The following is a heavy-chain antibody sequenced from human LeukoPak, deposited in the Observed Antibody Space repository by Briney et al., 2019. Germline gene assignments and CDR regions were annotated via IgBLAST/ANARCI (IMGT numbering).Heavy chain of an antibody. Sequence: TGGSLRLSCAASGFTFSNAWMSWVRQAPGKGLEWVSAISGSGGSTYYADSVKGRFTISRDNSKNTLYLQMNSLRAEDTAVYYCARVGDVETNYYYYYYMDVWGKGTTVTISS. J-gene: IGHJ6*03. CDR2: ISGSGGST. CDR1: GFTFSNAW. V-gene: IGHV3-23*01. CDR3: ARVGDVETNYYYYYYMDV.